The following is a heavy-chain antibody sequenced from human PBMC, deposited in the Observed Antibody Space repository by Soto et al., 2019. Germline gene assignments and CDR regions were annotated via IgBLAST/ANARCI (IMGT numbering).Heavy chain of an antibody. Sequence: QVQLVQSGAEVKKPGASVKVSCKASGYTFTSYGISWVRQAPGQGLEWMGWISAYNGNTNYAQKLQGRETKTTDTSTSTDYMQLRSVRSEDTAVYYCARPPPSPITIFGVVTSRYYYYGMDVWGQGTTVTVSS. J-gene: IGHJ6*02. V-gene: IGHV1-18*01. CDR2: ISAYNGNT. D-gene: IGHD3-3*01. CDR1: GYTFTSYG. CDR3: ARPPPSPITIFGVVTSRYYYYGMDV.